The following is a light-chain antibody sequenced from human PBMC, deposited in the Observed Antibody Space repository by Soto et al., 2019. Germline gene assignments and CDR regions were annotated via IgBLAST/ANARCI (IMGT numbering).Light chain of an antibody. CDR2: DVS. J-gene: IGLJ1*01. Sequence: QSALTQHRSVSGSPGQSVTVSCIGTSSDVGDYNSVSWYQQHPGKAPKIMIYDVSNRPSGVPDRFSGSKSGNTASLTISGLQAEDEADYYCGSYVGSYSYVFGIGTKLTVL. CDR1: SSDVGDYNS. V-gene: IGLV2-11*01. CDR3: GSYVGSYSYV.